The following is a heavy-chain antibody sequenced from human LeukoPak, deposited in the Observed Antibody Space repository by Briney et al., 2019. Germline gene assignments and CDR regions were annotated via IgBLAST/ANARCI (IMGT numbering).Heavy chain of an antibody. CDR2: IKQDGSEK. D-gene: IGHD6-13*01. J-gene: IGHJ4*02. CDR3: ARDRSSSWYGGRFYYFDY. Sequence: GGSLRLSCAASGFTFSSYWMSWVRQAPGKGLEWVANIKQDGSEKYYVDSVKGRFTISRDNAKNSLYLQMNSLRAEDTAVYYCARDRSSSWYGGRFYYFDYWGQGTLVTVSS. V-gene: IGHV3-7*01. CDR1: GFTFSSYW.